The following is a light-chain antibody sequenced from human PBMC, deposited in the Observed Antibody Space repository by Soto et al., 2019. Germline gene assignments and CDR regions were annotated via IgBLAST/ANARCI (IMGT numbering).Light chain of an antibody. V-gene: IGLV2-14*03. CDR2: DVT. J-gene: IGLJ3*02. CDR3: SSYTTSDSWV. Sequence: QSALTQPASVSGSPGQSIAISCTGTSSDVGVYNHVSWYQQHPGKAPKLMIYDVTNRPSGVSNRFSGSKSGNTASLTISGLLAEDEADYYCSSYTTSDSWVFGGGTKLTVL. CDR1: SSDVGVYNH.